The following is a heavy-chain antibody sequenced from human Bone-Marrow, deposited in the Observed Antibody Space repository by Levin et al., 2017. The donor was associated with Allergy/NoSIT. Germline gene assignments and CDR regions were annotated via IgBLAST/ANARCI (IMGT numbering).Heavy chain of an antibody. CDR1: GFTFSSYA. J-gene: IGHJ5*02. CDR3: AKLTVIVVVASAFDP. V-gene: IGHV3-23*01. Sequence: GGSLRLSCAASGFTFSSYAMTWVRQTPGRGLEWVAGITGGGHDTDYADSVKGRFTISRDNSKNTLYLQMNSLRTEDTAIYYCAKLTVIVVVASAFDPWGQGTLVTVSS. CDR2: ITGGGHDT. D-gene: IGHD2-2*01.